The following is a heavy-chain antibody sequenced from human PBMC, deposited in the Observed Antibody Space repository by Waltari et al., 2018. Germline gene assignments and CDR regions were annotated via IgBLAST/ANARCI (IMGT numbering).Heavy chain of an antibody. CDR1: GGSISSYY. D-gene: IGHD2-21*01. CDR2: IYYSGST. CDR3: ARRACSGGDCYWNWFDP. J-gene: IGHJ5*02. Sequence: QVQLQESGPGLVKPSETLSLTCTVSGGSISSYYWSWIRQPPGKGLEWIGYIYYSGSTNYNPSLKSRVTISVDTSKNQFSLKLSSVTAADTAVYYCARRACSGGDCYWNWFDPWGQGTLVTVSS. V-gene: IGHV4-59*08.